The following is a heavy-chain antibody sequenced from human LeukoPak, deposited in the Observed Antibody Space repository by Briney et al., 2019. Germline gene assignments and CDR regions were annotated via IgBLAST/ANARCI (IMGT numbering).Heavy chain of an antibody. CDR3: AKELQDTAMPRAYHGMDV. Sequence: PGGSLRLSCAASGFTFSSYALSWVRQAPGKGLEWVSTISGSGGTTYYADSVKGRFTISRDNSKNTLYLQMNSLRAEDTAVYYCAKELQDTAMPRAYHGMDVWGQGTTVTVSS. CDR2: ISGSGGTT. CDR1: GFTFSSYA. V-gene: IGHV3-23*01. J-gene: IGHJ6*02. D-gene: IGHD5-18*01.